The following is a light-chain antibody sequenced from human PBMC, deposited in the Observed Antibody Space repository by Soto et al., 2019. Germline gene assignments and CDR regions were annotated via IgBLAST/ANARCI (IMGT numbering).Light chain of an antibody. J-gene: IGKJ3*01. CDR3: QKYKNAPCT. CDR1: QGIANH. V-gene: IGKV1-27*01. Sequence: EIQMTQSPSSLSASVGDRVTITCRASQGIANHLAWYQQKPGKAPNLLIYAASTLPSGVPSRFSGSGFGTAFTLNISSLQPEDVATYYCQKYKNAPCTFGPGTKVDIK. CDR2: AAS.